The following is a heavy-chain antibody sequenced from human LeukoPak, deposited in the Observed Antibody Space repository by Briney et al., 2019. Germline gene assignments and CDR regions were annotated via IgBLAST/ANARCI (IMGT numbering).Heavy chain of an antibody. Sequence: SQTLSLTCAISGDSVSSNSAAWNWIRQSPSRGLEWLGRTYYRSKWHNEYGVSVKGRITVNPDTSKNQFTLQLNSVTPDDTAVYYCTRDPPGWPWGQGTLVTVSS. CDR3: TRDPPGWP. J-gene: IGHJ5*02. CDR2: TYYRSKWHN. D-gene: IGHD2-15*01. V-gene: IGHV6-1*01. CDR1: GDSVSSNSAA.